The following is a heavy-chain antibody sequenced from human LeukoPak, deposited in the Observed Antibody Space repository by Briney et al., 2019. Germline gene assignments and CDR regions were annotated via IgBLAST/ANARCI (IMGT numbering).Heavy chain of an antibody. CDR1: GFTFSSYW. D-gene: IGHD3-22*01. CDR3: GRVAHDSSGYYFNDY. Sequence: GSLRLSCAASGFTFSSYWMQWVRQAPGKGLVWVSRINSDGSATSHADSVTGRFTISRDNAKNTLYLQMNSLRAEDTAVYYCGRVAHDSSGYYFNDYWGQGTLVTVSS. J-gene: IGHJ4*02. V-gene: IGHV3-74*01. CDR2: INSDGSAT.